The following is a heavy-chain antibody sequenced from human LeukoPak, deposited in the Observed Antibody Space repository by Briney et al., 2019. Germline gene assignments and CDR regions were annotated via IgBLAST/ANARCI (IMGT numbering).Heavy chain of an antibody. CDR3: ARNSISLYYYNYYMDV. V-gene: IGHV1-8*03. Sequence: GASVKVSCKASGYTFTSYDINWVRQATGQGLEWMGWMNPNSGNTGYAQKFQGRVTITRNTSISTAYMELSSLRSEDTAVYYCARNSISLYYYNYYMDVWGKGTTVTVSS. CDR2: MNPNSGNT. CDR1: GYTFTSYD. J-gene: IGHJ6*03. D-gene: IGHD2/OR15-2a*01.